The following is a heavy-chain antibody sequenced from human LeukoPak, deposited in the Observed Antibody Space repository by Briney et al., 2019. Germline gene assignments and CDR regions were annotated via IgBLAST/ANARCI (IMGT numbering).Heavy chain of an antibody. D-gene: IGHD3-10*01. CDR2: ISSDGSIT. CDR1: GFTFSTYW. V-gene: IGHV3-74*01. Sequence: GGSLRLSCAASGFTFSTYWMHWVRQAPGKGLVWVSRISSDGSITGYAVSVKGRFTISRDNAKNTLYLQMNSLRAEDTAVYYCARHLNYYLDYWGQGTLVTVSS. CDR3: ARHLNYYLDY. J-gene: IGHJ4*02.